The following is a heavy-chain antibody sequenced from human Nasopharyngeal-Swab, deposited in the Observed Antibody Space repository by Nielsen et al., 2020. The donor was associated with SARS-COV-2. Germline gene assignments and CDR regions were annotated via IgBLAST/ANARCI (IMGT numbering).Heavy chain of an antibody. Sequence: GGSLRLSCAASGFSFSTYWMTWVRQAPGKGLEWVANIKQDGSEKYYVDSVKGRFTVSRDNPKNLLYLQVNSLRAEDTAVYYCASQGVFVPAYFHQYYMDVWGKGTTVTVSS. V-gene: IGHV3-7*03. CDR2: IKQDGSEK. J-gene: IGHJ6*03. CDR1: GFSFSTYW. D-gene: IGHD3-16*02. CDR3: ASQGVFVPAYFHQYYMDV.